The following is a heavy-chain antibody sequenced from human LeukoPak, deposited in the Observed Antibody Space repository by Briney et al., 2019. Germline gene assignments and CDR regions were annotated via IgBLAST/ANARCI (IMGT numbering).Heavy chain of an antibody. CDR3: AKGLERAVAGQYFQH. V-gene: IGHV3-30-3*01. CDR2: ISYDGSNK. D-gene: IGHD6-19*01. Sequence: GGSLRLSCAASGFTFSSYAMHWVRQAPGKGLEWVAVISYDGSNKYYADSVKGRFTISRDNSKNTLYLQMNSLRAEDTAVYYCAKGLERAVAGQYFQHWGQGTLVTVSS. J-gene: IGHJ1*01. CDR1: GFTFSSYA.